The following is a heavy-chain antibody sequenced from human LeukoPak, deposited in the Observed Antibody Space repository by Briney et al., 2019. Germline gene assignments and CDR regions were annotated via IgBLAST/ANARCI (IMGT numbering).Heavy chain of an antibody. J-gene: IGHJ4*02. CDR3: AKEGSGTRAFDY. V-gene: IGHV3-23*01. CDR1: GFTFINYG. Sequence: GGSLRLSCAASGFTFINYGMSWVRQAPGKGLEWVSGISGDAAGTYYADSAKGRFTISRDNSKNTLYLQTNSLRAEDTAVYYCAKEGSGTRAFDYWGQGTLVSVSS. D-gene: IGHD6-19*01. CDR2: ISGDAAGT.